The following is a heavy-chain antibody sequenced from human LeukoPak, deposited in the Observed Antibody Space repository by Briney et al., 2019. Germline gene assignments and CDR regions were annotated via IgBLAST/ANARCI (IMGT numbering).Heavy chain of an antibody. D-gene: IGHD2-15*01. CDR2: IFHSGTA. V-gene: IGHV4-59*01. CDR1: GGSISSYY. Sequence: SETLSLTCTVSGGSISSYYWSWIRQPPGKALEWIGYIFHSGTANYHPSLKSRVSISIDTSENQFSLKLSSVTAADTAVYYCARKVYSFDVFDYWGQGPLDTVSS. CDR3: ARKVYSFDVFDY. J-gene: IGHJ4*02.